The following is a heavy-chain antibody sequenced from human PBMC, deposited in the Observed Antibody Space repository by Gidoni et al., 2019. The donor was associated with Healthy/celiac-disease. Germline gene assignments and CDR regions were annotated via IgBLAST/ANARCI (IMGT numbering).Heavy chain of an antibody. Sequence: QVQLVQSGAEVKKPGASVKVSCKASGYTFTSYDINWVRQATGQGLEWMGWMNPNSGNTGDAQKFQGRVTMTRNTSISTAYMELSSLRSEDTAVYYWARGRFLEWLFNYYYYGMDVWGQGTTVTVSS. V-gene: IGHV1-8*01. D-gene: IGHD3-3*01. CDR2: MNPNSGNT. J-gene: IGHJ6*02. CDR1: GYTFTSYD. CDR3: ARGRFLEWLFNYYYYGMDV.